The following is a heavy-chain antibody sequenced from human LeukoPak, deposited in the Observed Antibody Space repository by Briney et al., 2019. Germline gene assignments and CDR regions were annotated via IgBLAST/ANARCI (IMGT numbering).Heavy chain of an antibody. D-gene: IGHD3-10*01. CDR3: VRGPSGLIKGSYDF. J-gene: IGHJ3*01. V-gene: IGHV3-30*04. CDR1: GFTFSSYA. Sequence: GRSLRLSCTASGFTFSSYAMHWVRQAPGKGLEWVTITSYDGSNKHYADSVKGRFTISRDNSKNTLYLQMNSLRAEDTAVYYCVRGPSGLIKGSYDFWGQGTLVTVAS. CDR2: TSYDGSNK.